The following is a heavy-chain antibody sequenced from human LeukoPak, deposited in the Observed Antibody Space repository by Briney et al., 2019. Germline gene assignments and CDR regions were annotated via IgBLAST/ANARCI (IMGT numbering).Heavy chain of an antibody. CDR1: GFTFSSYA. Sequence: PGRSLRLSCAASGFTFSSYAMSWVRQAPGKGLEWVSAISGSGGSTYYADSVKGRFTISRDNSKNTLYLQMNSLRAEDTAVYYCAKDIGVAPNYGSGSYSHYWGQGTLVTVSS. D-gene: IGHD3-10*01. J-gene: IGHJ4*02. CDR2: ISGSGGST. V-gene: IGHV3-23*01. CDR3: AKDIGVAPNYGSGSYSHY.